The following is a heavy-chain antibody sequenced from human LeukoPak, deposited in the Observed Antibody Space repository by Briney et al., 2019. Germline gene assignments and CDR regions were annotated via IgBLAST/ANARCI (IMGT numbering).Heavy chain of an antibody. Sequence: PSETLSLTCTVSGGSISSSSYYWGWIRQPPGKGLEWIGSIYYSGSTYYNPSLKSRVTISVDTSKNQFSLKLSSVTAADTAVYYCARNAMTYYYDSSGYVDYWGQGTLVTVSS. J-gene: IGHJ4*02. V-gene: IGHV4-39*07. CDR3: ARNAMTYYYDSSGYVDY. CDR2: IYYSGST. D-gene: IGHD3-22*01. CDR1: GGSISSSSYY.